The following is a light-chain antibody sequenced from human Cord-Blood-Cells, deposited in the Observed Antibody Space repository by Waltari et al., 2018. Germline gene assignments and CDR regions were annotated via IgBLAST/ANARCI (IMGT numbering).Light chain of an antibody. J-gene: IGLJ1*01. CDR3: SSYAGSNNPMGFFV. Sequence: QSALTQPPSASGSPGQSVTISCTGTSSDVGGYNYVSWYQQHPGKAPKLMIYEVSKRPSGVPDRFSGSKSGNTASLTVSGLQAEDEADYYCSSYAGSNNPMGFFVFGTGTKVTVL. V-gene: IGLV2-8*01. CDR1: SSDVGGYNY. CDR2: EVS.